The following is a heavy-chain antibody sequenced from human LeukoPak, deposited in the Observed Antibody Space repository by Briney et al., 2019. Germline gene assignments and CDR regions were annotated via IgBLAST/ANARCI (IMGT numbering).Heavy chain of an antibody. CDR3: TTGYSTAWHDHC. CDR2: IKNDGRIT. J-gene: IGHJ4*02. V-gene: IGHV3-15*01. CDR1: GFTFKSAW. Sequence: GGSLRLSCAASGFTFKSAWMNWVRQAPGKGLEWVGLIKNDGRITDHAAPVTGIFTISRDDSKNTLFLQMNSLKTEDTAVYYCTTGYSTAWHDHCWGQGTLVTVSS. D-gene: IGHD2/OR15-2a*01.